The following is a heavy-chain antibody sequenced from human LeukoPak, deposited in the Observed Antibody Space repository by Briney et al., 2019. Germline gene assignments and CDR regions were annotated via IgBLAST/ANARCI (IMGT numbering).Heavy chain of an antibody. CDR3: ARGGVLLWFGELSADYYYGMDV. J-gene: IGHJ6*02. Sequence: ASVKVSRKASGYTFTSYDINWVRQATGQGLEWMGWMNPNSGNTGYAQKFQGRVTMTRNTSISTAYMELSSLRSEDTAVYYCARGGVLLWFGELSADYYYGMDVWGQGTTVTVSS. D-gene: IGHD3-10*01. V-gene: IGHV1-8*01. CDR2: MNPNSGNT. CDR1: GYTFTSYD.